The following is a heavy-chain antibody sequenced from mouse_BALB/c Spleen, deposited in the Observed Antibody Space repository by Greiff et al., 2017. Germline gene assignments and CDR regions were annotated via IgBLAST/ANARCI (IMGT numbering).Heavy chain of an antibody. J-gene: IGHJ4*01. D-gene: IGHD2-3*01. V-gene: IGHV5-4*02. CDR3: ARDYDGYYYAMDY. Sequence: EVQRVESGGGLVKPGGSLKLSCAASGFTFSDYYMYWVRQTPEKRLEWVATISDGGSYTYYPDSVKGRFTISRDNAKNNLYLQMSSLKSEDTAMYYCARDYDGYYYAMDYWGQGTSVTVSS. CDR2: ISDGGSYT. CDR1: GFTFSDYY.